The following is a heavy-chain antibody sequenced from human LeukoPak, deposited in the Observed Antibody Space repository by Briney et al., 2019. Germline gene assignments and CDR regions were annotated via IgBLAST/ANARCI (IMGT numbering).Heavy chain of an antibody. V-gene: IGHV1-2*02. CDR3: ARGNLVVVVAAPEYYYDY. D-gene: IGHD2-15*01. J-gene: IGHJ4*02. CDR2: IIPQSGVT. Sequence: GASVKVSCKAAGYTFTDYYMHWVRQAPGQGLEWMGWIIPQSGVTDYAQKFKGRVIMTRDTSISTAYMELSGLRSDDTAVYYCARGNLVVVVAAPEYYYDYWGQGALVTVSS. CDR1: GYTFTDYY.